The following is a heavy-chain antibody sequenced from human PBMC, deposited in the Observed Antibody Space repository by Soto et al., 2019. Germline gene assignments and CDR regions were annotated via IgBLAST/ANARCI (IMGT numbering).Heavy chain of an antibody. J-gene: IGHJ6*02. Sequence: SVKVSCKASGGTFSSYAISWVRQAPGQGLEWMGGIIPIFGTANYAQKFQGRVTITADESTSTAYMELSSLRSEDTAVYYCAREATVTDYYYYGMDVWGQGTTVTVSS. CDR3: AREATVTDYYYYGMDV. D-gene: IGHD4-17*01. CDR1: GGTFSSYA. V-gene: IGHV1-69*13. CDR2: IIPIFGTA.